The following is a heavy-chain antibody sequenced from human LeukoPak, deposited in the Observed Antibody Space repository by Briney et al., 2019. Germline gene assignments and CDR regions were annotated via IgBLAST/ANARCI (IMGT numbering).Heavy chain of an antibody. Sequence: ASVKVSCKVSGYTLAELSMHWVRQAPGKGLEWMGGFDPEDGETIYAQKFQGRVTMTEDTSTDTAYMELSSLRSEDTAVYYCATDQREYQLLPRYWGQGTLVTVSS. J-gene: IGHJ4*02. CDR2: FDPEDGET. D-gene: IGHD2-2*01. CDR1: GYTLAELS. V-gene: IGHV1-24*01. CDR3: ATDQREYQLLPRY.